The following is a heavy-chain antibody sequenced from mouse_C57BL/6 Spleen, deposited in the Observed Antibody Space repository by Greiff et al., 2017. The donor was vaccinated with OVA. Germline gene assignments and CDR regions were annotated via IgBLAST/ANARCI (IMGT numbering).Heavy chain of an antibody. CDR2: IRNKANGYTT. CDR1: GFTFTDYY. D-gene: IGHD4-1*02. Sequence: EVKVEESGGGLVQPGGSLSLSCAASGFTFTDYYMTWVRQPPGKALEWLGFIRNKANGYTTAYSVSLRGRITISTANSPSILYLRMKALRAEDSATYYCASLQQGQYYAMDYWGQGTSVTVSS. V-gene: IGHV7-3*01. CDR3: ASLQQGQYYAMDY. J-gene: IGHJ4*01.